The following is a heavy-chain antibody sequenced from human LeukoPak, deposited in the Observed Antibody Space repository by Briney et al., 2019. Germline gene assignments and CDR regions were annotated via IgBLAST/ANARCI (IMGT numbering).Heavy chain of an antibody. D-gene: IGHD6-13*01. Sequence: GGSLRLSCAASGFTFSSHSMNWIRQTPGKGLEWISSISSSSSFIYYRDSVNGRFTISRDNAKNSLYLQMNSLRAEDTAVYYCAAGSSTWTYYFDFGGKGTLVTVSS. CDR1: GFTFSSHS. CDR2: ISSSSSFI. V-gene: IGHV3-21*01. CDR3: AAGSSTWTYYFDF. J-gene: IGHJ4*02.